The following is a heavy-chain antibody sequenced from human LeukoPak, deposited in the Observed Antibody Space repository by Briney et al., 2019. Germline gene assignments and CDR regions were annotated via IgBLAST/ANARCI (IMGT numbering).Heavy chain of an antibody. Sequence: ASVKVSCKASGGTFNNYALTWVRQAPGQGLEWMGRIIPTLDITIYAQKFQGRVTITADKSTSPAYIELSSLSSEDTAVYYCARDQGLIDPPPYGLDVWGQGTTVTVSS. J-gene: IGHJ6*02. CDR3: ARDQGLIDPPPYGLDV. CDR1: GGTFNNYA. CDR2: IIPTLDIT. V-gene: IGHV1-69*04. D-gene: IGHD3-16*01.